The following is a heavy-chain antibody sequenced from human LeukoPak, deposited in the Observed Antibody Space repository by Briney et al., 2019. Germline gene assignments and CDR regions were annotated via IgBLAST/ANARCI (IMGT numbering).Heavy chain of an antibody. CDR3: ATEVVVVPAAMVYYYGMDV. CDR2: FDPTDGET. CDR1: GYTLTELS. D-gene: IGHD2-2*01. V-gene: IGHV1-24*01. J-gene: IGHJ6*02. Sequence: ASVKVSCKVSGYTLTELSMHWVRQAPGKGLEWMGGFDPTDGETIYAQKFQGRVTMTEDTSTDTAYMELSSLRSKDTAVYYCATEVVVVPAAMVYYYGMDVWGQGTTVTVS.